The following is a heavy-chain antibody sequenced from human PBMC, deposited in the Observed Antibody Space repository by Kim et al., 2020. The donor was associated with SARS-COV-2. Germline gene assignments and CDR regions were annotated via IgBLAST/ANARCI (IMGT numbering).Heavy chain of an antibody. J-gene: IGHJ4*02. CDR2: INHSGST. CDR3: ARGYEQRD. V-gene: IGHV4-34*01. CDR1: GGSFSGYY. Sequence: SETLSLTCAVYGGSFSGYYWSWIRQPPGKGLEWIGEINHSGSTNYNPSLKSRVTISVDTSKNQFSLKLSSVTAADTAVYYCARGYEQRDWGQGTLVTVSS. D-gene: IGHD6-25*01.